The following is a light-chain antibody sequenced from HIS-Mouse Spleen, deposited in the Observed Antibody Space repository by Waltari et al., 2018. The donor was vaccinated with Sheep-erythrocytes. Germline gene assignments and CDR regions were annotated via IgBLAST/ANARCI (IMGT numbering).Light chain of an antibody. CDR2: QDS. CDR3: QAWDSSTVV. Sequence: SYELTRLPSVSVSPGQTASITCSGDKLGDKYACWYQQKPGQSPVLVIYQDSKRPSGIPERFSGSNSGNTATLTISGTQAMDEADYYCQAWDSSTVVFGGGTKLTVL. V-gene: IGLV3-1*01. J-gene: IGLJ2*01. CDR1: KLGDKY.